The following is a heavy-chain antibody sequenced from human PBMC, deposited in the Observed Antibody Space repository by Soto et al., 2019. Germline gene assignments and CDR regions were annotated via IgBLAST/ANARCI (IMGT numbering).Heavy chain of an antibody. Sequence: QVQLVESGGGVVQPGGSLRLSCATSGFTFSDSGMHWVRQAPGKGLEWVAVIWSDGSDKSYADSVEGRFTISRDNSKNTLYLEMNRLRAEDTAVYYCVRRNRYSSSAGWGGGLDYWGQGTLVTVSS. CDR2: IWSDGSDK. D-gene: IGHD6-6*01. V-gene: IGHV3-33*01. J-gene: IGHJ4*02. CDR3: VRRNRYSSSAGWGGGLDY. CDR1: GFTFSDSG.